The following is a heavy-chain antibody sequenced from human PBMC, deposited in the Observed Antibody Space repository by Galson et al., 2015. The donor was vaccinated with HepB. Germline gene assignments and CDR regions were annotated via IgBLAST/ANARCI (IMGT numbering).Heavy chain of an antibody. Sequence: SLRLSCAASGFTFDTYSMNWVRQAPGKGLEWISYISGSSSTVYYAGSVKGRFTISRDNAKNSLYLQMNSLRDDDTAVYYCARDPRHDYFDYWGQGTLVTVSS. CDR3: ARDPRHDYFDY. V-gene: IGHV3-48*02. J-gene: IGHJ4*02. CDR1: GFTFDTYS. CDR2: ISGSSSTV.